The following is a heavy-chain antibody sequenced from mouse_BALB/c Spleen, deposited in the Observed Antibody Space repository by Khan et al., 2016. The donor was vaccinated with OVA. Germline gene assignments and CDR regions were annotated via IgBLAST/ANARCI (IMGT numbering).Heavy chain of an antibody. CDR1: GFSLTSYG. CDR2: IWAGGST. J-gene: IGHJ4*01. D-gene: IGHD2-14*01. Sequence: QVQLQQSGPGLVAPSQSLSITCTVSGFSLTSYGVHWVRQPPGKGLEWVGVIWAGGSTNYKSALMSRLSISKDNSKSQVFLKMHSLQTDDTAMYYCARALPYYRYDGYAMTTGVKEFQSPSPQ. CDR3: ARALPYYRYDGYAMTT. V-gene: IGHV2-9*02.